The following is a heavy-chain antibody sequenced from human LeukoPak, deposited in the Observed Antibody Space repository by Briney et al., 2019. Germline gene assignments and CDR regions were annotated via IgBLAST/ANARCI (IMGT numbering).Heavy chain of an antibody. Sequence: SQTLSLTCTVSGDSISSDSYNWNWIRHPAGKGLEWSGCIHISGSTNHNPSLKRRVTLSVDTSKNQFSLKLSSVTAADTAVYYCARDTYKYDSSGYYYYYYGMDVWGQGTTVTVSS. V-gene: IGHV4-61*02. D-gene: IGHD3-22*01. CDR3: ARDTYKYDSSGYYYYYYGMDV. CDR1: GDSISSDSYN. J-gene: IGHJ6*02. CDR2: IHISGST.